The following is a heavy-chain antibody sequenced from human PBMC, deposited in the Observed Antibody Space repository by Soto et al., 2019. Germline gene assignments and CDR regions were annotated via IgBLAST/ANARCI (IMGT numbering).Heavy chain of an antibody. J-gene: IGHJ5*02. Sequence: GGSLRLSCAASGFTFSSYSMNWVRQAPGKGLEWVSSISSSSSYIYYADSVKGRFTISRDNAKNSLYLQMNSLRAEDTAVYYCARPGTYSSSWYYFDPWGQGTLVTVSS. V-gene: IGHV3-21*01. CDR2: ISSSSSYI. CDR1: GFTFSSYS. CDR3: ARPGTYSSSWYYFDP. D-gene: IGHD6-13*01.